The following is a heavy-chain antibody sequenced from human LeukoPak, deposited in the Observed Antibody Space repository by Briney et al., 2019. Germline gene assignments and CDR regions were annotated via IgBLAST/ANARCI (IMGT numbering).Heavy chain of an antibody. J-gene: IGHJ4*02. Sequence: GGSLRLSCAASGFTFSSYAMSWVRQAPGKGLEWVSSISSSSGYIYYADSVKGRFTISRDNAKNSLYLQMNSLRAEDTAVFFCARDAPICGGNCYIQHWGQGTLVTVSS. V-gene: IGHV3-21*01. D-gene: IGHD2-21*02. CDR1: GFTFSSYA. CDR3: ARDAPICGGNCYIQH. CDR2: ISSSSGYI.